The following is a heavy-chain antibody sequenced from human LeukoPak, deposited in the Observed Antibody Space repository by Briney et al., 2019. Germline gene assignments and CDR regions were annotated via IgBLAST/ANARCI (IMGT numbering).Heavy chain of an antibody. Sequence: GGSLRLSCAASGFTFSSFAMHWVRQAPGKGLEWVADISYDGSKKYYADSVKGRSTISRDNSKNTLYVQMNSLGAEDTAVYYCARDSDYYDSSGSPGYWGQGTLVTVSS. D-gene: IGHD3-22*01. CDR3: ARDSDYYDSSGSPGY. J-gene: IGHJ4*02. CDR1: GFTFSSFA. CDR2: ISYDGSKK. V-gene: IGHV3-30-3*01.